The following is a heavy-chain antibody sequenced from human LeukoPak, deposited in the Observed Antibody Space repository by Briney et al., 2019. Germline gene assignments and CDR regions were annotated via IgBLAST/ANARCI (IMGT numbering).Heavy chain of an antibody. Sequence: YLSCSCSASGFTFDDIAMDWLGQAQGLGLKGVSVIIWNTASIGYAVSVRGRFTISRSKATTSLYLQMNSLRAEDTALYYCAKDSLYYYDISGYYSWGRGSLVTVSS. V-gene: IGHV3-9*01. CDR1: GFTFDDIA. J-gene: IGHJ4*02. CDR3: AKDSLYYYDISGYYS. CDR2: IIWNTASI. D-gene: IGHD3-22*01.